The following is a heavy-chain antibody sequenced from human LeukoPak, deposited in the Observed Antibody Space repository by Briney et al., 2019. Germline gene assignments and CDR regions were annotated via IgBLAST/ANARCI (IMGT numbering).Heavy chain of an antibody. V-gene: IGHV4-39*01. Sequence: PSETLSLTCPVSGGSISSSSYYWGWIRQPPGKGLEWIGSIYYSGSTYYNPSLKSRVTISVDTSKNQFSLKLSSVTAADTAVYYCASVVAAAGAFDIWGQGTMVTVSS. J-gene: IGHJ3*02. CDR2: IYYSGST. D-gene: IGHD6-13*01. CDR3: ASVVAAAGAFDI. CDR1: GGSISSSSYY.